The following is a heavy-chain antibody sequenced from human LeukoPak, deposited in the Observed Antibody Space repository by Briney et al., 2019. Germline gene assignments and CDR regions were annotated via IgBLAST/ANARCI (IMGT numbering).Heavy chain of an antibody. D-gene: IGHD2-21*01. CDR1: GGSISSGGYS. CDR3: ARDRLPGPR. Sequence: SQTLSLTCAVSGGSISSGGYSWSWIRQPPGKGLEWIGYIYHSGSTYYNPSLKSRVTISVDRSKNQFSLKLSSVTAADTAVYYCARDRLPGPRWGQGTLVTVSS. V-gene: IGHV4-30-2*01. CDR2: IYHSGST. J-gene: IGHJ4*02.